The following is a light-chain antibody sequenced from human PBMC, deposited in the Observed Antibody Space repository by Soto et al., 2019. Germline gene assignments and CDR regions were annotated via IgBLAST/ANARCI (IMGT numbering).Light chain of an antibody. CDR3: QQYNSDSWT. CDR2: KAS. J-gene: IGKJ1*01. CDR1: QSLSSW. Sequence: DLQMTQSPSTLSASVGDRVTITCRASQSLSSWLAWYQQKPGKAPKLLIYKASSLESGVPSRFSGSGSGTEFTLTISSLQPDDFATYYCQQYNSDSWTFGQGTKVEIK. V-gene: IGKV1-5*03.